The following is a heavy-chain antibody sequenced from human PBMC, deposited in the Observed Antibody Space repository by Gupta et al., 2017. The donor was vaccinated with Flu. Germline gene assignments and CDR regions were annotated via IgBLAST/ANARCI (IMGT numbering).Heavy chain of an antibody. CDR3: ARDDTTLSYRYMDV. CDR1: GFIFSNYE. Sequence: EVQLVESGGGLVQPGGSLRLSCTVSGFIFSNYEMTWVRQAPGKGLEWVSYISSRGTIKYYADSVEGRFTISRDTAKNAVYLQMKSLGVEDTAVYYCARDDTTLSYRYMDVWGKGTTVTVS. D-gene: IGHD1-14*01. J-gene: IGHJ6*03. CDR2: ISSRGTIK. V-gene: IGHV3-48*03.